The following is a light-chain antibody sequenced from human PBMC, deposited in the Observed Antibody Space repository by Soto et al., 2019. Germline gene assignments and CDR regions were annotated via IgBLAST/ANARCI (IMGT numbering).Light chain of an antibody. J-gene: IGKJ1*01. V-gene: IGKV1-5*03. CDR3: QQYNSYSWT. CDR2: KAS. CDR1: QSISSW. Sequence: IQMTQSPSTLSASVGDRVTITCRASQSISSWLAWYQQKPGKAPKLLIYKASSLESGVPSRLSGSGSGTEFTLTISSLQPDDFATYYCQQYNSYSWTFGQGTKVDIK.